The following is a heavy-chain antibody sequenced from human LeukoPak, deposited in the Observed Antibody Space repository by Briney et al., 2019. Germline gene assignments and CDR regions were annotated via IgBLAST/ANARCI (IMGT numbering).Heavy chain of an antibody. CDR3: AKNSNYYGSGSFDY. V-gene: IGHV3-23*01. J-gene: IGHJ4*02. CDR2: ISGSGGST. CDR1: GFTFSSYA. D-gene: IGHD3-10*01. Sequence: GGSLRLSCAASGFTFSSYAMSWVRQAPGKGLEWVSAISGSGGSTYYADSVKGRFTISRDNSKNTLYLQMNSLRADDTAIYYCAKNSNYYGSGSFDYWGQGTLVTVSS.